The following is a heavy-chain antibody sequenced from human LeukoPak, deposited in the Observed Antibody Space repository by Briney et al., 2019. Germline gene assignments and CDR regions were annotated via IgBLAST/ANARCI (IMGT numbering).Heavy chain of an antibody. CDR1: GYTFTSYD. CDR2: MNPNSGNT. Sequence: ASVKVSCKASGYTFTSYDINWVRQATGQGLEWMGWMNPNSGNTGYVQKFQGRVTMTRNTSISTAYMELSSLRSEDTAVYYCARRVTYYDFWSGYFGSGPNWFDPWGQGTLVTVSS. J-gene: IGHJ5*02. CDR3: ARRVTYYDFWSGYFGSGPNWFDP. D-gene: IGHD3-3*01. V-gene: IGHV1-8*01.